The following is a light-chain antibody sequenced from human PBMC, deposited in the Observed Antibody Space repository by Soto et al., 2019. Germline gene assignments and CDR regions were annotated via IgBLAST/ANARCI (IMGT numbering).Light chain of an antibody. Sequence: DIPMTQSPSTLSASVGDRVTITCRASQSIRSWLAWYQQKAGKAPKLLIYKASSLEGGVPSRFSGSGSGTEFTLTISSLQPDDFATYYCQQYSTNFRTFGQGTRVEIK. CDR1: QSIRSW. J-gene: IGKJ1*01. V-gene: IGKV1-5*03. CDR2: KAS. CDR3: QQYSTNFRT.